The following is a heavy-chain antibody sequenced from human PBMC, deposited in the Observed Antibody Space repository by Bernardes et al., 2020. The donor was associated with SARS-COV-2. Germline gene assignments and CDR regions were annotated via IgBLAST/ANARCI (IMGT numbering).Heavy chain of an antibody. CDR2: ISDSGRT. D-gene: IGHD3-3*01. CDR1: GGSISSSSYY. V-gene: IGHV4-39*01. J-gene: IGHJ4*02. Sequence: SETLSLTCTVSGGSISSSSYYWGWIRQPPGKGLEWIGSISDSGRTNYNPSLKSRVTISVDTSKNQLSLKLSSVTAADTAVYYCARGSLQFLFTQRYFFDHWGQGTLVTVSS. CDR3: ARGSLQFLFTQRYFFDH.